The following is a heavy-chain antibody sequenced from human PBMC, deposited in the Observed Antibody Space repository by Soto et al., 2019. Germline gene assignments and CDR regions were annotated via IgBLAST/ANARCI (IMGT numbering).Heavy chain of an antibody. D-gene: IGHD4-4*01. CDR2: ISGSGNYT. J-gene: IGHJ4*02. Sequence: LRLSCAAPGFTFSTYSMNWVRQAPGKGLEWVSSISGSGNYTHYADFLRGRFTISRDNAKTSLYLQMNSLRAEDTAVYYCAREGINNYNEYYFDSWGQGTVVTVSS. CDR1: GFTFSTYS. V-gene: IGHV3-21*01. CDR3: AREGINNYNEYYFDS.